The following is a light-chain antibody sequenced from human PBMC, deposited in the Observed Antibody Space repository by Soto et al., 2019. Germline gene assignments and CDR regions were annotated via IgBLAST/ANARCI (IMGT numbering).Light chain of an antibody. CDR1: SSDIGAYNF. CDR3: CSYAGRYTQV. CDR2: DVI. J-gene: IGLJ1*01. V-gene: IGLV2-11*01. Sequence: QSVLTQPRSVSGSPGQSVTISCTGTSSDIGAYNFVSWYQQHPDKAPKLMIYDVIKRPSGVPDRFSGSKSGNTASLTISGLQAEDEADYYCCSYAGRYTQVFGNGTKVTVL.